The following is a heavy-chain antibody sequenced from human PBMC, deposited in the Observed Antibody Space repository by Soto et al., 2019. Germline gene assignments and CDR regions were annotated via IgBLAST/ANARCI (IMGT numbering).Heavy chain of an antibody. CDR2: ISSSSSYI. CDR1: GLTVSTNP. V-gene: IGHV3-21*01. J-gene: IGHJ4*02. Sequence: GGSLRLSCAASGLTVSTNPMSWVRQAPGKGLEWVSSISSSSSYIYYADSVKGRFTISRDNAKNSLYLQMNSLRAEDTAVYYCARSYCSSTSCPYYFDYWGQGTLVTVSS. CDR3: ARSYCSSTSCPYYFDY. D-gene: IGHD2-2*01.